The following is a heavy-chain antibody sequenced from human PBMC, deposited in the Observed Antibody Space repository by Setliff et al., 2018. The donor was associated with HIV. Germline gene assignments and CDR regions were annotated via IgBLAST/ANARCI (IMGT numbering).Heavy chain of an antibody. J-gene: IGHJ4*02. D-gene: IGHD1-1*01. CDR2: IIPMVSLP. CDR3: ARGQLKPTGYYFDS. V-gene: IGHV1-69*10. CDR1: GGSFSDYS. Sequence: SVKVSCKASGGSFSDYSISWVRQAPGQAFEWMGGIIPMVSLPNFAQSFLGRLTITANRSTTTAYMELSRLTSEDTAVYYCARGQLKPTGYYFDSWGLGTLVTVSS.